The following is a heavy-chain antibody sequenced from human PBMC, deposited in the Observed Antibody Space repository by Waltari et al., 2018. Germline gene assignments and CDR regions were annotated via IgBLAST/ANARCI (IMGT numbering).Heavy chain of an antibody. D-gene: IGHD2-21*02. CDR2: IIPIFGTA. CDR3: ALAYCGGDCYFYFDY. Sequence: QVQLVQSGAEVKKPGSSVKVSCKASGGTFSSYAIRWVRQAPGQGLEWMGRIIPIFGTANYAQKFQGRVTITADESTSTAYMELSSLRSEDTAVYYCALAYCGGDCYFYFDYWGQGTLVTVSS. J-gene: IGHJ4*02. CDR1: GGTFSSYA. V-gene: IGHV1-69*15.